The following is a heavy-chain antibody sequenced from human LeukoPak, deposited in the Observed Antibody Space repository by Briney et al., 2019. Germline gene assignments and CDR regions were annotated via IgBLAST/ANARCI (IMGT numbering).Heavy chain of an antibody. V-gene: IGHV4-59*02. CDR3: ARSGEGGAY. Sequence: SETLSLTCTVSGGSVSSHYWSWIRQPPGKGLEWIGYIYYSRSTIYSPSLQGRVTIIIDTSKNQLSLNLSSVTAADTAVYYCARSGEGGAYWGQGTLVTVSS. CDR1: GGSVSSHY. D-gene: IGHD2-15*01. J-gene: IGHJ4*02. CDR2: IYYSRST.